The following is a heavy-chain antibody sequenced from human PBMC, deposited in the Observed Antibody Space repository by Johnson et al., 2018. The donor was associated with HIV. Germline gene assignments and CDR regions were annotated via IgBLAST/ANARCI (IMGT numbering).Heavy chain of an antibody. V-gene: IGHV3-66*03. CDR3: AKERSTYYNFWSGSAGNDAFDI. CDR1: GFTVRSNY. CDR2: IYSGGST. D-gene: IGHD3-3*01. Sequence: EQLVESGGGLIQPGGSLRLSCAASGFTVRSNYMSWVRQAPGRGLEWVSVIYSGGSTYYADSVKGRFTISRDNSKNKLYVQMISLRAEDTAVYYCAKERSTYYNFWSGSAGNDAFDIWGQGTMVTVSS. J-gene: IGHJ3*02.